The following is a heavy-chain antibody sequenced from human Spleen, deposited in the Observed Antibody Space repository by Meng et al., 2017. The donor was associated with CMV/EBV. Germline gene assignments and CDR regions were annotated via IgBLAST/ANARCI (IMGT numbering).Heavy chain of an antibody. V-gene: IGHV1-2*02. D-gene: IGHD1-14*01. Sequence: ASVKVSCKASGYTFTGYYMHWVRQAPGQGLEWMGWINPNSGGTNYAQKFQGRVTMTRDTSISTAYMELSRLRSDDTAVYYCARSVPGTTEYYYYYGMDVWGQGTTVTVSS. CDR3: ARSVPGTTEYYYYYGMDV. J-gene: IGHJ6*02. CDR1: GYTFTGYY. CDR2: INPNSGGT.